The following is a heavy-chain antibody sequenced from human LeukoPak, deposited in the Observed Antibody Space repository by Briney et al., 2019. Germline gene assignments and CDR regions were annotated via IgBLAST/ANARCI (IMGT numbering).Heavy chain of an antibody. CDR3: ARQSVRSQIAAAGVGWFDP. CDR2: IYPADSTA. V-gene: IGHV5-51*01. Sequence: GESLKISCKASGYSFTTYWIGWVRQMPGKGLEWMGIIYPADSTAHYSPSFQGQVTISADKSISTAYLQWSSLKASDTAMYYCARQSVRSQIAAAGVGWFDPWGQGTLVTVSS. J-gene: IGHJ5*02. D-gene: IGHD6-13*01. CDR1: GYSFTTYW.